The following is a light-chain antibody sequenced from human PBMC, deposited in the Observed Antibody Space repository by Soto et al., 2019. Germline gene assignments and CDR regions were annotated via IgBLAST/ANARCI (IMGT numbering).Light chain of an antibody. CDR1: SGSIASNY. CDR3: QSYDSSNWV. Sequence: NFMLTQPHSVSESPGKTVTISCTGSSGSIASNYVQWYQQRPGSAPTTVIYEDNQRPSGVPDRLSGSIDSSSNSASLTVSGLETEDEADYYCQSYDSSNWVFGTGTKVTVL. J-gene: IGLJ1*01. CDR2: EDN. V-gene: IGLV6-57*02.